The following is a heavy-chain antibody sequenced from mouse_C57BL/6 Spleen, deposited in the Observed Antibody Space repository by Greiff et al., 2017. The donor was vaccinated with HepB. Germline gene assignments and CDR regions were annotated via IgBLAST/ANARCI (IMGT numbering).Heavy chain of an antibody. CDR3: ARKFYDYDFDY. V-gene: IGHV1-19*01. CDR1: GYTFTDYY. J-gene: IGHJ2*01. CDR2: INPYNGGT. D-gene: IGHD2-4*01. Sequence: VQLQQSGPVLVKPGASVKMSCKASGYTFTDYYMNWVKQSHGKSLEWIGVINPYNGGTSYNQKFKGKATLTVDKSSSTAYMELNSLTSEDSAVYYCARKFYDYDFDYWGQGTTLTVSS.